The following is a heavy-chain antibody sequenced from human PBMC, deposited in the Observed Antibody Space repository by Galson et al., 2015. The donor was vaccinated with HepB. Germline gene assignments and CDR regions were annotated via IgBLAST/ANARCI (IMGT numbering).Heavy chain of an antibody. D-gene: IGHD6-19*01. V-gene: IGHV3-30*18. J-gene: IGHJ6*02. CDR3: AKDRGSSGWYRGFYYYGMDV. CDR1: GFTFSSYG. CDR2: ISYDGSTK. Sequence: SLRLSCAASGFTFSSYGMHWVRQAPGKGLEWVAVISYDGSTKYYADSVKGRFTISRDNSKNTLYLQMNSLRAEETAVYYCAKDRGSSGWYRGFYYYGMDVWGQGTTVTVSS.